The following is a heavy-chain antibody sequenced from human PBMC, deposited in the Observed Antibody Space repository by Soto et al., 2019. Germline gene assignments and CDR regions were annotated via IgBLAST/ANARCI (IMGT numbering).Heavy chain of an antibody. CDR2: MYYSGRT. Sequence: SETLSLPCSACGGCVSIYCWLWIRQGPGRGLEWIADMYYSGRTNFKPSPKSRVTMSIETSRNQISLKMQSVTAADTAVYYCARGPPSPRILVPSRGPYFDPWGQGTMVTVSS. CDR3: ARGPPSPRILVPSRGPYFDP. CDR1: GGCVSIYC. J-gene: IGHJ4*03. V-gene: IGHV4-59*02. D-gene: IGHD2-8*02.